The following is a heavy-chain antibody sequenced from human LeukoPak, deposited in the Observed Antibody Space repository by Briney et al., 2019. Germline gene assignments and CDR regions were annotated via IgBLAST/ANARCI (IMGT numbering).Heavy chain of an antibody. CDR1: GFTFDDYA. D-gene: IGHD1-26*01. V-gene: IGHV3-20*04. Sequence: GGSLRLSCVASGFTFDDYAMSWVRQAPGMGLEYVSGISWNANKIGYADSVKGRFTISRDNAKNTLYLQMNSLRAEDTAVYYCARVPSWELQLVFDYWGQGTLVTVSS. CDR3: ARVPSWELQLVFDY. CDR2: ISWNANKI. J-gene: IGHJ4*02.